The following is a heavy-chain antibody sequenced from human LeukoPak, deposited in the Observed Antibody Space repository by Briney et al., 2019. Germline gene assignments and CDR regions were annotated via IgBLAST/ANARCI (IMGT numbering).Heavy chain of an antibody. V-gene: IGHV3-53*05. CDR2: TYTGGNS. CDR1: GFTVSSIH. D-gene: IGHD5-18*01. J-gene: IGHJ3*02. Sequence: GGSLRLSCAASGFTVSSIHMVWVRQAPGKGLEWVSVTYTGGNSYYADSVKGRFIISRDISKNTLYLQMNSLRAEDTAVYYCAKPSLRIQLWRDAFDIWGQGTMVTVSS. CDR3: AKPSLRIQLWRDAFDI.